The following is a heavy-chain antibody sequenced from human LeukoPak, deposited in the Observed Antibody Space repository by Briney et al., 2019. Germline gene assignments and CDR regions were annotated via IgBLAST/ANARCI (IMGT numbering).Heavy chain of an antibody. D-gene: IGHD6-13*01. CDR3: ARFESRQLVRGFDY. CDR1: GFTFSNYW. CDR2: IKQDGSEK. J-gene: IGHJ4*02. V-gene: IGHV3-7*04. Sequence: PGGSLRLSCAASGFTFSNYWMSWVRQAPGKGLEWVANIKQDGSEKYYEDSVKGRFTNSRDNAKNSLYLQMNSLRAEDPAVYYCARFESRQLVRGFDYWGQGTLVTVSS.